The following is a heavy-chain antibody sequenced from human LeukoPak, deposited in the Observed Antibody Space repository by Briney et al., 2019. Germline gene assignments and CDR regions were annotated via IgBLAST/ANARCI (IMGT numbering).Heavy chain of an antibody. Sequence: SQTLSLTCAVSGGSISSGGYSWSWIRQPPGKGLEWIGYIYHSGSTYYNPSLKSRVTISVDTSKNQFSLKLSSVTAADTAVYYCARALGAFDPWGQGTLVTVSS. J-gene: IGHJ5*02. V-gene: IGHV4-30-2*05. D-gene: IGHD1-26*01. CDR1: GGSISSGGYS. CDR3: ARALGAFDP. CDR2: IYHSGST.